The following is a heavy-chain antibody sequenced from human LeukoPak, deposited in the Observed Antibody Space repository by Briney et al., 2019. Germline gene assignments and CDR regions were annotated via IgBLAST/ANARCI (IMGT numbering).Heavy chain of an antibody. CDR3: ARDPDLEQWPFGNFDY. CDR2: ISSSSSYI. J-gene: IGHJ4*02. Sequence: PGGSLRLSCAASGFTFSSYSMNWVRQAPGKGLEWVSSISSSSSYIYYADSVKGRFTISRDNAKNSLYLQMNSLRAEDTAVYYCARDPDLEQWPFGNFDYWGQGTLVTVSS. V-gene: IGHV3-21*01. D-gene: IGHD6-19*01. CDR1: GFTFSSYS.